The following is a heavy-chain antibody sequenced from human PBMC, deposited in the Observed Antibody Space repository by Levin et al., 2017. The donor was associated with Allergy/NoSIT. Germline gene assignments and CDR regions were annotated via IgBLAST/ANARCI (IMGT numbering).Heavy chain of an antibody. J-gene: IGHJ4*02. CDR1: GFTFTDYY. CDR3: TRDEAVRSGSWTHYYFDH. CDR2: ISSSGSYT. V-gene: IGHV3-11*05. Sequence: NPGESLKISCAASGFTFTDYYMSWIRQSPGKGLEWVSYISSSGSYTNYADSVRGRFTISRDNAKDSLHLHMTSLRAEDTAVYYCTRDEAVRSGSWTHYYFDHWGQGVLVTVSS. D-gene: IGHD3-10*01.